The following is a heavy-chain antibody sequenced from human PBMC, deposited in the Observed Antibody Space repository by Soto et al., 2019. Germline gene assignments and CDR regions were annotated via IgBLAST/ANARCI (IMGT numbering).Heavy chain of an antibody. D-gene: IGHD6-13*01. Sequence: EVQLVESGGGLVQPGGSLRLSCEASGFSFRSNWMTWVRQAPGKGLEWVANINKDETGKSYLDSVRGRFTISRDNVKDSLYLQMNSLRAEDTALYYCARDVSPGSSSLYLDAFDIWGQGTMVTVSS. J-gene: IGHJ3*02. CDR3: ARDVSPGSSSLYLDAFDI. CDR1: GFSFRSNW. V-gene: IGHV3-7*05. CDR2: INKDETGK.